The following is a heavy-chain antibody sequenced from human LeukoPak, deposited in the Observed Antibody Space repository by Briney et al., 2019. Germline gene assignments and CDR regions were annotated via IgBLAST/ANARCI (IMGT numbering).Heavy chain of an antibody. Sequence: SETLSLTCTVSGGSISSSNFYSGWIRQPPGKGLEWIGTISYSGSTFYSPSLESRLTMSVDVSENQVSLKLTSVTAADTAVYYCAREGGFYRPLDYSGQGTLVTVSS. CDR1: GGSISSSNFY. D-gene: IGHD3-3*01. J-gene: IGHJ4*02. V-gene: IGHV4-39*07. CDR3: AREGGFYRPLDY. CDR2: ISYSGST.